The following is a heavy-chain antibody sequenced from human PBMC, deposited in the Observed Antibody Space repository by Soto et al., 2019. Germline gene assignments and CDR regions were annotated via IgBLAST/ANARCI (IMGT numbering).Heavy chain of an antibody. CDR1: GFTVSSNY. V-gene: IGHV3-53*04. CDR2: IYSGGRT. J-gene: IGHJ5*02. CDR3: ARDTAGPLSFDP. Sequence: GGSLRLSCAASGFTVSSNYMSWVRQAPGKGLEWVSVIYSGGRTYYADSVKGRFTISRHNSKNTLYFQMNCLRAEYTAVYYCARDTAGPLSFDPWGQGTQVTVSS.